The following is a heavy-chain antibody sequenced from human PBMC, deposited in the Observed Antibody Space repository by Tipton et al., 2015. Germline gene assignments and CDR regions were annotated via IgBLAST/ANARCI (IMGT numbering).Heavy chain of an antibody. CDR3: ARAYYDSSGYYWLGLGY. CDR2: ISWDGSDI. D-gene: IGHD3-22*01. J-gene: IGHJ4*02. Sequence: RSLRLSCAASGFNFGDYAMQWVRQAPGKGLEWVSGISWDGSDIGYADSVKGRFTISRDNAKNSLYLQMNSLRAEDTAVYYCARAYYDSSGYYWLGLGYWGQGTLVTVSS. V-gene: IGHV3-9*01. CDR1: GFNFGDYA.